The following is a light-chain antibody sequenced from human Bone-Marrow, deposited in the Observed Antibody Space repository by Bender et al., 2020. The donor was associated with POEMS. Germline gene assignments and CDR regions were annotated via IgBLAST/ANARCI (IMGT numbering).Light chain of an antibody. CDR2: GYN. Sequence: QSVLTQPPSVSGAPGQRVTISCTGSSSNTGSGYDINWYQHLPGTAPKLLIYGYNNRPSGVPDRFSGSKSGTSASLAITGLQAEDEGDYYCSSYTSSNTQVFGTGTKVTVL. CDR3: SSYTSSNTQV. V-gene: IGLV1-40*01. J-gene: IGLJ1*01. CDR1: SSNTGSGYD.